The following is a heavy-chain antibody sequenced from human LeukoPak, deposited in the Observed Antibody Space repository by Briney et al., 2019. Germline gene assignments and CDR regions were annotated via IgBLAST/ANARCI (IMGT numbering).Heavy chain of an antibody. CDR2: INPNSGGT. CDR3: ARLGYSGYDYPYFDY. Sequence: GASVKVSCKASGYTFTGYYMHWVRQAPGQGLEWMGWINPNSGGTNYAQKFQGRVTMTRDTSISTAYMELSRLRSDDTAVYYCARLGYSGYDYPYFDYWGQGTLDTVSS. J-gene: IGHJ4*02. D-gene: IGHD5-12*01. CDR1: GYTFTGYY. V-gene: IGHV1-2*02.